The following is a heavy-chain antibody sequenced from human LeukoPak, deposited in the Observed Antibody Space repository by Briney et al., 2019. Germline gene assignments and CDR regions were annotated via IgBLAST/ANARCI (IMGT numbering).Heavy chain of an antibody. CDR3: ARAPSYDFWSGYSDPNAPNWFDP. J-gene: IGHJ5*02. V-gene: IGHV1-2*02. CDR2: INPNSGGT. CDR1: GYTFTGYY. D-gene: IGHD3-3*01. Sequence: ASVKVSCKASGYTFTGYYMHWVRQAPGQGLEWMGWINPNSGGTNYAQKFQGRVTMTRDTSISTAYMELSRLRSEDTAVYYCARAPSYDFWSGYSDPNAPNWFDPWGQGTLVTVSS.